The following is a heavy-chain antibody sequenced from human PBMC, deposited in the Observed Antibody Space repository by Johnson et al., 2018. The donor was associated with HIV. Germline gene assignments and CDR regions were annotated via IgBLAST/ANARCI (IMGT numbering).Heavy chain of an antibody. CDR3: ASPLEAAAGPMDAFDI. CDR2: ISYDGSNK. Sequence: QMLLVESGGGVVQPGRSLRLSCAASGFTFSSYAMHWVRQAPGKGLEWVAVISYDGSNKYYADSVKGRFNISRDNSKNTLYLQMNSLRAEDTAVYYCASPLEAAAGPMDAFDIWGQGTMVTVSS. D-gene: IGHD6-13*01. V-gene: IGHV3-30-3*01. CDR1: GFTFSSYA. J-gene: IGHJ3*02.